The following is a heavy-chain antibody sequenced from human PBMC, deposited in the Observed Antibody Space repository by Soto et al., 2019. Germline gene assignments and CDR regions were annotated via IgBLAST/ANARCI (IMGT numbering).Heavy chain of an antibody. CDR3: ACVTVYSFGNL. CDR2: INAGNGNT. J-gene: IGHJ2*01. Sequence: QVQLVQSGAEVKKPGASVKVSCKASGYTFTSYAMHWVRQAPGQRLEWMGWINAGNGNTKYSQKFQGRVTITRYTSASTAYMALSSLRSEDTAVHYCACVTVYSFGNLWGRGTLVTVSS. CDR1: GYTFTSYA. D-gene: IGHD2-21*01. V-gene: IGHV1-3*01.